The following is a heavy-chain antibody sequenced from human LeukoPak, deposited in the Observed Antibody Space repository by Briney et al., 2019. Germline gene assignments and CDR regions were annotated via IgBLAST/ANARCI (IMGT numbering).Heavy chain of an antibody. CDR2: ISYDGSRE. J-gene: IGHJ6*03. CDR1: GFPFNKYT. V-gene: IGHV3-30*01. D-gene: IGHD5-12*01. CDR3: ARDGVATGAGYYYMDV. Sequence: GRSLRLSCAASGFPFNKYTLHWVRQAPGKGLEWLAVISYDGSREYYAASVEGRSTISRDNPKSTLHLQMTSLRAEDTAVYYCARDGVATGAGYYYMDVWGKGTAVTVSS.